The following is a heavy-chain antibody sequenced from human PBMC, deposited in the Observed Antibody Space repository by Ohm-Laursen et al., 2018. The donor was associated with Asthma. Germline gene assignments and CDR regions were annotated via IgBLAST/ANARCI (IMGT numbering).Heavy chain of an antibody. CDR2: IWYDGSNK. CDR3: ARDRCSSTSCYPYYYGMDV. CDR1: GFTFSTYA. V-gene: IGHV3-33*08. J-gene: IGHJ6*02. Sequence: SLRLSCAASGFTFSTYAMTWVRQAPGKGLEWVAVIWYDGSNKYYADSVKGRFTISRDNSKNTLYLQMNSLRAEDTAVYYCARDRCSSTSCYPYYYGMDVWGQGTTVTVSS. D-gene: IGHD2-2*01.